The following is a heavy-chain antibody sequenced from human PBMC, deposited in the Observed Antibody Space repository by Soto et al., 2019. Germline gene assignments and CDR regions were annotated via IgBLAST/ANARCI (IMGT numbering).Heavy chain of an antibody. D-gene: IGHD4-17*01. V-gene: IGHV3-30*18. CDR3: AKPHEIDYGDYYYYGMDV. J-gene: IGHJ6*02. CDR1: GFTFSSYG. CDR2: ISYDGSNK. Sequence: GGSLRLSCAASGFTFSSYGMHWVRQAPGKGLEWVAVISYDGSNKYYADSVKGRFTISRDNSKNTLYLQMNSLRAEDTAVYYCAKPHEIDYGDYYYYGMDVWGQGTTVTVSS.